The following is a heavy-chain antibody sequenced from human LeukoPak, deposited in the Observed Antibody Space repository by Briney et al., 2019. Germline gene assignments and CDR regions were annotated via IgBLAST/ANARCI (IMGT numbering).Heavy chain of an antibody. J-gene: IGHJ4*02. CDR2: INPNSGGT. D-gene: IGHD6-19*01. V-gene: IGHV1-2*02. Sequence: ASVKVPCKASGYTFTGYYMHWVRQAPGQGLEWMGWINPNSGGTNYAQKFQGRVTMTRDTSISTAYMELSRLRSDDTAVYYCARGVWLESYFDYWGQGTLVTVSS. CDR1: GYTFTGYY. CDR3: ARGVWLESYFDY.